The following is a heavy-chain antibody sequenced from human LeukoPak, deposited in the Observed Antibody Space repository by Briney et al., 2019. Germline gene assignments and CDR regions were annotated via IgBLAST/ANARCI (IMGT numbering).Heavy chain of an antibody. Sequence: SETLSLTCTVSAGSISSSYWTWIRQPPGKGLEWIGYIYYSGTTHYSPSLKSRVTLSVDTSKSQFSLKLSSVTAADTAVYYCARVGGSWYSAAFDVWGQGTMVTVSS. V-gene: IGHV4-59*01. CDR1: AGSISSSY. D-gene: IGHD6-13*01. CDR2: IYYSGTT. J-gene: IGHJ3*01. CDR3: ARVGGSWYSAAFDV.